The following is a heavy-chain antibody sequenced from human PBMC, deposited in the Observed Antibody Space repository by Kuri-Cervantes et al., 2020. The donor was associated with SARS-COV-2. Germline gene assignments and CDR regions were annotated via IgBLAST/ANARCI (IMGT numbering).Heavy chain of an antibody. CDR1: GGSISSYY. J-gene: IGHJ3*02. V-gene: IGHV4-4*07. Sequence: GSLRLSCTVSGGSISSYYWSWIRQPAGKGLEWIGRIYTSGSTNYNPSLKSRVTISVDTSKNQFSLKLSSVTAADTAVYYCASSGRKVAFDIWGQGTMVTVSS. CDR3: ASSGRKVAFDI. CDR2: IYTSGST. D-gene: IGHD2-15*01.